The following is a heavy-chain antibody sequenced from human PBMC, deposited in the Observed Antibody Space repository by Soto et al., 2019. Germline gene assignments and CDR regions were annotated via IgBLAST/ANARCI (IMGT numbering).Heavy chain of an antibody. J-gene: IGHJ4*02. CDR3: AKGGSHNFDY. D-gene: IGHD1-26*01. V-gene: IGHV3-30*18. CDR1: GFTFSHYA. Sequence: QVQLVESGGGVVQPGRSLRLSCAASGFTFSHYAMHWVRQAPGKGLEWVALMSYDGSNEYYADSVKGRFTISRDNSKNTLYLQMHSLRAEDTAVYYCAKGGSHNFDYWGQGTLVTVSS. CDR2: MSYDGSNE.